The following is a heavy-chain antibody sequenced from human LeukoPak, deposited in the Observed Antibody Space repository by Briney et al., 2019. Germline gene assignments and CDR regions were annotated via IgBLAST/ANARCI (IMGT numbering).Heavy chain of an antibody. V-gene: IGHV4-34*01. CDR2: INHSGST. J-gene: IGHJ4*02. CDR3: ARGLYGDYSRGFDY. CDR1: GGSISSYY. D-gene: IGHD4-17*01. Sequence: SETLSPTCTVSGGSISSYYWSWIRQPPGKGLEWIGEINHSGSTNYNPSLKSRVTISVDTSKNQFSLKLSSVTAADTAVYYCARGLYGDYSRGFDYWGQGTLVTVSS.